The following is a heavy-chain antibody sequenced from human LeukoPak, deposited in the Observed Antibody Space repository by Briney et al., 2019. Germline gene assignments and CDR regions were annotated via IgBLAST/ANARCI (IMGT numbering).Heavy chain of an antibody. J-gene: IGHJ2*01. CDR1: GLTFSSYG. CDR3: ATDYPGHSSGWYPRYFDL. Sequence: PGGSLRLSCAASGLTFSSYGMHWVRQAPGKGLEWVAFIRHDGSHKYYADSVKGRFTISRDNSKNTLYLQMNSLRAEDTAVYYCATDYPGHSSGWYPRYFDLWGRGTLVTVSS. D-gene: IGHD6-19*01. V-gene: IGHV3-30*02. CDR2: IRHDGSHK.